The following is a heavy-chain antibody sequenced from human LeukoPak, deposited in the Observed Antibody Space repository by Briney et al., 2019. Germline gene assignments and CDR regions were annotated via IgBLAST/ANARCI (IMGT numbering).Heavy chain of an antibody. V-gene: IGHV3-30-3*01. D-gene: IGHD4-17*01. CDR2: ISYDGSNK. Sequence: PGGSLRLFCAASGFTYSSYAMHWVRQAPGKGLEWVAVISYDGSNKYYADSVKGRFSISRDNSKNTLYLQMNSLRAEDTAVYYCARDKVSDYGDYYFAYWGQGTLVTVSS. J-gene: IGHJ4*02. CDR3: ARDKVSDYGDYYFAY. CDR1: GFTYSSYA.